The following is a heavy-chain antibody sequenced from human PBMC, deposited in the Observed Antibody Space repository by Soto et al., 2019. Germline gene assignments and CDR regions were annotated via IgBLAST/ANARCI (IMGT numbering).Heavy chain of an antibody. V-gene: IGHV3-21*01. J-gene: IGHJ6*03. CDR3: AKDDYCSGGGCYSGSYYYYMDV. D-gene: IGHD2-15*01. CDR1: GFTFSIYS. Sequence: GGSLRLSCAASGFTFSIYSMNWFRQAPGKGLEWVSSISSSSSYIYYADSVKGRFTISRDNAKNSLYLQMNSLRAEDTAVYYCAKDDYCSGGGCYSGSYYYYMDVWGKGTTVTVSS. CDR2: ISSSSSYI.